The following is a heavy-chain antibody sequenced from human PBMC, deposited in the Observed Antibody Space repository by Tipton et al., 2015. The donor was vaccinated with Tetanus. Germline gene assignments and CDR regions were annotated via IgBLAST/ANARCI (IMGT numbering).Heavy chain of an antibody. D-gene: IGHD6-6*01. CDR2: IYYSGCT. Sequence: TLSLTCSVSGGSISGSNYFWNWIRQQPGKGPEWIGYIYYSGCTHYNPSLKGRVTMSVDTSKNQFSLKLSSVTAADTAVYYCARDQGGGRVVRLNWFDPWGQGILVTVSS. CDR3: ARDQGGGRVVRLNWFDP. CDR1: GGSISGSNYF. V-gene: IGHV4-31*03. J-gene: IGHJ5*02.